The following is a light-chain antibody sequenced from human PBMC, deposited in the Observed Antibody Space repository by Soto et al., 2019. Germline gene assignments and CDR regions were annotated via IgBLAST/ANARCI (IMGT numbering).Light chain of an antibody. CDR3: QQYNNWSPT. J-gene: IGKJ2*01. Sequence: EIVMTQSRATLSVSPGERATLSCRASQSVSSNLAWYQQKPGQAPRLLIYGASTRATGIPARFSGSGSGTEFTLTISSLQSEDFAVYYCQQYNNWSPTFGQGTKLEIK. CDR2: GAS. V-gene: IGKV3-15*01. CDR1: QSVSSN.